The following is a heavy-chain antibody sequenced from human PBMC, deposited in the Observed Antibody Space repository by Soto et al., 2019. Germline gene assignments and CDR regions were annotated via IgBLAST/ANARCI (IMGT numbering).Heavy chain of an antibody. Sequence: QITLKESGPTLVKPTQTLTLTCTFSGFSLSTSGVGVGWIRQPPGKALEWLAVIYWDDSKHYSPSLKSRLTITKDTSTNQVVLTMTNMDPVDTATYYCAHKGGGDYIIDYWGQGTLVTVAS. J-gene: IGHJ4*02. CDR1: GFSLSTSGVG. CDR2: IYWDDSK. CDR3: AHKGGGDYIIDY. D-gene: IGHD4-17*01. V-gene: IGHV2-5*02.